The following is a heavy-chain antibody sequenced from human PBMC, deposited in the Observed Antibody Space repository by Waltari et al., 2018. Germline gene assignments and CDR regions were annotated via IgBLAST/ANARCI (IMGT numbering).Heavy chain of an antibody. Sequence: EVQLVESGGGLVQPGASLRLSCAASGFTVSNYYTHWVRQGPGKGLVGISRINNVGGRSTTYADSVKGRFTISKDNAKNTVYLQMNSLRAEDTAVYHCARGGQLALDYWGQGTLVTVSS. CDR1: GFTVSNYY. V-gene: IGHV3-74*01. D-gene: IGHD6-6*01. CDR3: ARGGQLALDY. J-gene: IGHJ4*02. CDR2: INNVGGRST.